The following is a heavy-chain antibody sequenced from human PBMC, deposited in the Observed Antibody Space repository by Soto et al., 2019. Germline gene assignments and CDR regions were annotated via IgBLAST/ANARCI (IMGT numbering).Heavy chain of an antibody. CDR2: ISYDGSNK. CDR3: ASMYSSGWYPFDI. J-gene: IGHJ3*02. D-gene: IGHD6-19*01. CDR1: GFTFSSYA. V-gene: IGHV3-30-3*01. Sequence: GGSLRLSCAASGFTFSSYAMHWVRQAPGKGLEWVAVISYDGSNKYYADSVKGRFTISRDNSKNTLYLQMNSLRAEDTAVYYCASMYSSGWYPFDIWGQGTMVTVSS.